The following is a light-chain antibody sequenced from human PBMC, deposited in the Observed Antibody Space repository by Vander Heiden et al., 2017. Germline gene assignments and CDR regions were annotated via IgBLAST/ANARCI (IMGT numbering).Light chain of an antibody. V-gene: IGLV2-14*01. J-gene: IGLJ1*01. CDR3: TSFTSYSIPYV. Sequence: QSALTQPASVSGSPGQSITLSCTGTSRHVGPYNYVSWYQQYPDKAPKLRIDEVTKRPSGVSDRFSGSKSGNTASLTISRLQAEDEADYYCTSFTSYSIPYVFGTGTKVTVL. CDR1: SRHVGPYNY. CDR2: EVT.